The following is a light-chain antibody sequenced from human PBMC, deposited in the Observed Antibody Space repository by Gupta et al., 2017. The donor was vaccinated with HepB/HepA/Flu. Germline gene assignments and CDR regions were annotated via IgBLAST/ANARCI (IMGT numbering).Light chain of an antibody. J-gene: IGLJ2*01. V-gene: IGLV3-19*01. CDR2: GKN. CDR1: SLRSYY. CDR3: KSRDTSGNHLV. Sequence: SSGLPQDPAVSVPLGQTVSITCQGDSLRSYYASWYQQKPGQAPVLVIYGKNNRPSGIPDRFSGSNSGNTASLTITGAQAEDEADYYCKSRDTSGNHLVFGGGTKLTVL.